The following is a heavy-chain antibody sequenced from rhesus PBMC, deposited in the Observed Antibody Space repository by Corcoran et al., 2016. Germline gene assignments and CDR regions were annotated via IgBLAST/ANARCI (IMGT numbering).Heavy chain of an antibody. V-gene: IGHV2-1*01. CDR3: ARVGWVAAADPDAFDF. D-gene: IGHD6-31*01. CDR2: IYWDDDK. CDR1: GFSLSTSGMG. J-gene: IGHJ3*01. Sequence: QVTLKESGPALVKPTQTLTLTCTFSGFSLSTSGMGVGWIRQPSRKTLEWLALIYWDDDKRYSKSLKSRLTNSQATSQTQVVLTMTNIDPVDTATYYCARVGWVAAADPDAFDFGGQGLRVTVSS.